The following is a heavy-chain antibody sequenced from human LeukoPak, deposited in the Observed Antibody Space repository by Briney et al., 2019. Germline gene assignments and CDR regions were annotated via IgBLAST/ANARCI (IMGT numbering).Heavy chain of an antibody. J-gene: IGHJ6*04. CDR2: ISYDGSNK. V-gene: IGHV3-30*18. D-gene: IGHD3-10*01. CDR3: AKDLGEYYCYYYGMDV. Sequence: PGGSLRLSCAASGFTFSSYGMHWVRQAPGKGLEWVAVISYDGSNKYYADSVKGRFTISRDNSKNTLYLQMNGLRAEDTAVYYCAKDLGEYYCYYYGMDVWGKGTTVTVSS. CDR1: GFTFSSYG.